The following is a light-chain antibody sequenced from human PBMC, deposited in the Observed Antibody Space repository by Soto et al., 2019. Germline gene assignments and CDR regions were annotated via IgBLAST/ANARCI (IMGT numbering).Light chain of an antibody. CDR1: QSVSSSY. CDR3: QQYGSSGT. CDR2: GAS. J-gene: IGKJ1*01. V-gene: IGKV3-20*01. Sequence: EIVLTQSPGTLCLSPGERATLSCRASQSVSSSYLAWYQQKPGQAPRLLIYGASSRATGIPDRFSGSGSGTDFTLTISRLGPEDFAVYYCQQYGSSGTFGQGTKVDI.